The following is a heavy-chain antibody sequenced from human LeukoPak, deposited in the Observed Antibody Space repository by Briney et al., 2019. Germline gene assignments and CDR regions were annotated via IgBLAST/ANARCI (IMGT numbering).Heavy chain of an antibody. V-gene: IGHV3-23*01. Sequence: GSLRLSCAASGFTSSSYGMSWVRQAPGKGLEWVSSIGGSGATTYYADSVKGRFTISRDNSKNALYLQMDTLRAEDTAVYYCAKSRDGYNGGAFDIWGQGTMVTVSS. CDR3: AKSRDGYNGGAFDI. CDR2: IGGSGATT. CDR1: GFTSSSYG. D-gene: IGHD5-24*01. J-gene: IGHJ3*02.